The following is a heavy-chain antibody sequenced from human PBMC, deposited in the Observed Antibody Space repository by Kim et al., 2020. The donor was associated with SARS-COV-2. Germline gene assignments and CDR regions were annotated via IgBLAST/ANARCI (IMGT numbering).Heavy chain of an antibody. V-gene: IGHV3-7*01. D-gene: IGHD6-13*01. CDR3: TSWGAGNY. CDR2: IKRDGSEK. CDR1: GFTFSNYW. J-gene: IGHJ4*02. Sequence: GGSLRLSCAASGFTFSNYWMSWVRQAPGKGLEWVANIKRDGSEKYYVDSVRGRFTISRDNAQNSLFLQMNSLRVEDTAVYYCTSWGAGNYRGPGTLVTVSS.